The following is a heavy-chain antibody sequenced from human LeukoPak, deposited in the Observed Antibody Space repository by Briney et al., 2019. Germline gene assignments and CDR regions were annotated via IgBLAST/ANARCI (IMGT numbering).Heavy chain of an antibody. CDR2: ISSSSSYI. J-gene: IGHJ6*02. V-gene: IGHV3-21*01. D-gene: IGHD2-15*01. CDR1: GFTFSSYS. CDR3: ARDFHGCSGGSCYGDYYYYGMDV. Sequence: GGSLRLSCAASGFTFSSYSMNWVRQAPGKGLEWVSSISSSSSYIYYADSVKGRFTISRDNAKNSLYLQMNSLRAEDTAVYYCARDFHGCSGGSCYGDYYYYGMDVWGQGTTVTVSS.